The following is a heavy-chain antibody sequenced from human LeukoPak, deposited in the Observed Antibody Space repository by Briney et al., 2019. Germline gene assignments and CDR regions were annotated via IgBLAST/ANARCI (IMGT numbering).Heavy chain of an antibody. Sequence: GGSLRLSCAASGFTFDDYAMHWVRQAPGKGLEWVSGISWNSGSIGYADSVKGRFTISRDNAKNSLYLQMNSLRAEDTVLYYCAKDSVDSSSWYFDYWGQGTLVTVSS. CDR1: GFTFDDYA. V-gene: IGHV3-9*01. CDR2: ISWNSGSI. J-gene: IGHJ4*02. D-gene: IGHD6-13*01. CDR3: AKDSVDSSSWYFDY.